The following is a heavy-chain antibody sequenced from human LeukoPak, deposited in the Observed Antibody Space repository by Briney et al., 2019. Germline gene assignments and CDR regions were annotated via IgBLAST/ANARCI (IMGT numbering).Heavy chain of an antibody. Sequence: GGSLRLSCAASGFTFSSYSMNWVRQAPGKGLEWVSYISSSSSTIYYADSVKGRFTISRDNAKNSLYLQMNSLRAEDTAVYYCARDYDFWSGYYDYWGQGTLVTVSS. CDR3: ARDYDFWSGYYDY. D-gene: IGHD3-3*01. CDR2: ISSSSSTI. CDR1: GFTFSSYS. J-gene: IGHJ4*02. V-gene: IGHV3-48*01.